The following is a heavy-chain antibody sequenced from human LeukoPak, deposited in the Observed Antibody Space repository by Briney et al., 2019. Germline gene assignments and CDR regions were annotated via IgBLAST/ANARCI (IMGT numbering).Heavy chain of an antibody. Sequence: GGSLRLSCAASGFTFSSYWMSWARQAPGKGLEWVANIKQDGSEKYYVDSVKGRFTISRDNAKNSLYLQMNSLRAEDTAVYYCARAVAPLYYYDSSGYYNPRYYYYMDVWGKGTTVTVSS. CDR3: ARAVAPLYYYDSSGYYNPRYYYYMDV. CDR2: IKQDGSEK. D-gene: IGHD3-22*01. J-gene: IGHJ6*03. V-gene: IGHV3-7*01. CDR1: GFTFSSYW.